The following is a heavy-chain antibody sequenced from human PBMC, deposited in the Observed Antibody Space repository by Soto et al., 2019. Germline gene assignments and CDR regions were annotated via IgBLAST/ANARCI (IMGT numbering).Heavy chain of an antibody. CDR1: GFSFDDFA. D-gene: IGHD1-26*01. Sequence: EVRLVESGGGLVQPGRSLRLSCVASGFSFDDFAMHWVRQVPRKGLEWVSGISWNGGNVVYADSVKGRFTLSRDNARNSVYLEMNSLTLEDTACYSWVKARRGDPYGSLYLASGGQGILVTVSS. J-gene: IGHJ4*02. V-gene: IGHV3-9*01. CDR3: VKARRGDPYGSLYLAS. CDR2: ISWNGGNV.